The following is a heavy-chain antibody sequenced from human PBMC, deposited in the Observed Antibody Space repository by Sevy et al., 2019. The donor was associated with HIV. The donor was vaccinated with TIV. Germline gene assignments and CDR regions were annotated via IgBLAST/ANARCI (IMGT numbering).Heavy chain of an antibody. J-gene: IGHJ4*02. V-gene: IGHV4-30-4*01. CDR2: IYYSGST. D-gene: IGHD3-22*01. Sequence: SETLSLTCTVSGGSISSGDYYWSWIRQPPGKGLEWIGYIYYSGSTYYHPSLKSRVTISVDTSKNQFSLKLSSVTAADTAVYYCARVCSAADYYDRFFDYWGQGTLVTVSS. CDR1: GGSISSGDYY. CDR3: ARVCSAADYYDRFFDY.